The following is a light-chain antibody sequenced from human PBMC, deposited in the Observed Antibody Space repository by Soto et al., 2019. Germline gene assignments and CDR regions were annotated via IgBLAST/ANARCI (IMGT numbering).Light chain of an antibody. CDR2: AAS. Sequence: DIQMTQSPSSLSASVGDRVTITCRASQSISRYLNWYQQKPGKAPKLLIYAASSLHSGVPSSFSGSGFGTDFTLTISSLQSEDFATYYCQQSYTAPPTFGQGTKVDI. V-gene: IGKV1-39*01. J-gene: IGKJ1*01. CDR1: QSISRY. CDR3: QQSYTAPPT.